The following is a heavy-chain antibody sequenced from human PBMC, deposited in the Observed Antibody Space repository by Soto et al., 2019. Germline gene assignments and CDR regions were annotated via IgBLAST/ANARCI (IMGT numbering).Heavy chain of an antibody. CDR3: ARGGDEARGSDP. D-gene: IGHD3-10*01. CDR2: TEYDGNT. V-gene: IGHV4-59*02. CDR1: GDSVTSYH. J-gene: IGHJ5*02. Sequence: PSETLSLTCVVSGDSVTSYHWSCIRKFQWKGLEWIAYTEYDGNTNYNPSLKSRVTISIDTAKNQLSLKLTSLTAADPAVYYCARGGDEARGSDPWGPGTMVTVSS.